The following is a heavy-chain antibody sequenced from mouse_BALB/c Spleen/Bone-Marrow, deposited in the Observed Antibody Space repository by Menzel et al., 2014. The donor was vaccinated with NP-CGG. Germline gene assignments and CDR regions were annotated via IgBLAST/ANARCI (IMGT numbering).Heavy chain of an antibody. CDR1: GYSFTGYN. CDR3: ARSILGAMDY. D-gene: IGHD4-1*01. Sequence: VQLQQSGPGLEKPGASVKISCKASGYSFTGYNMNWVKQSNGKSLEWIGNIDPYNGGTSYNQKFKGKATLTVDKSSSTAYMHLNSLTSEDSAVYYCARSILGAMDYWGQGTSVTVS. CDR2: IDPYNGGT. J-gene: IGHJ4*01. V-gene: IGHV1S135*01.